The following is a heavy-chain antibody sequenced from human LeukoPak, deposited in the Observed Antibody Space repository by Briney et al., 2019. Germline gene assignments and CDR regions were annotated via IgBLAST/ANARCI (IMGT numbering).Heavy chain of an antibody. CDR1: GGSISSYY. J-gene: IGHJ5*02. CDR3: ARAGHSGYDPSWFDP. Sequence: ASETLSLTCTVSGGSISSYYWSWIRQPPGKGLEWIGYIYYSGSTNYNPSLKSRVTISVDTSKNQFSLKLSSVTAADTAVYCCARAGHSGYDPSWFDPWGQGTLATVSS. V-gene: IGHV4-59*08. D-gene: IGHD5-12*01. CDR2: IYYSGST.